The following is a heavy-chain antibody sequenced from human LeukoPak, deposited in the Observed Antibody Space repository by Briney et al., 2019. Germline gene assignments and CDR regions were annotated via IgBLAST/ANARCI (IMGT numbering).Heavy chain of an antibody. CDR1: GGTFSSYA. CDR2: IIPIFGTA. J-gene: IGHJ4*02. CDR3: ARDRAPLGYCTNGVCLYY. D-gene: IGHD2-8*01. Sequence: ASVKVSCKASGGTFSSYAISWVRQAPGHGLEGMGGIIPIFGTANYAQKFQARVTITADKSTSTAYMELSSLRSEDAAVYYCARDRAPLGYCTNGVCLYYWGQGTLVTASS. V-gene: IGHV1-69*06.